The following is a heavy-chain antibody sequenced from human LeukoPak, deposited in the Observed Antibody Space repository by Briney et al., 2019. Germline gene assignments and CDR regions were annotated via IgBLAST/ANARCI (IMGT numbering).Heavy chain of an antibody. CDR1: GFTLSNYW. CDR2: INEPGTWP. D-gene: IGHD2-15*01. Sequence: GGSLTLSCAASGFTLSNYWVHCVRQAPGEGLVWVSRINEPGTWPTYEDSVRGRFTISRDNAKNTVSLHMKNLRAEDTAVYYCVRYSSGSRVYWGQGTLVTVSS. J-gene: IGHJ4*02. CDR3: VRYSSGSRVY. V-gene: IGHV3-74*03.